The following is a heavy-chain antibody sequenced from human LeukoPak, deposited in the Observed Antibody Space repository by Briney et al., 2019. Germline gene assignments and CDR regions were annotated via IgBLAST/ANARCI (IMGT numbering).Heavy chain of an antibody. V-gene: IGHV3-21*01. CDR3: ARAVAGLDGYNGY. CDR1: GFTFSSYS. CDR2: ISSSSNYK. J-gene: IGHJ4*02. Sequence: KPGGSLRLSCAASGFTFSSYSMNWVRQAPGKGREWVSSISSSSNYKYYADSVRGRLTISRDNAKNSLYLQMNSLTAEDTAVYYCARAVAGLDGYNGYWGQGTLVTVSS. D-gene: IGHD5-24*01.